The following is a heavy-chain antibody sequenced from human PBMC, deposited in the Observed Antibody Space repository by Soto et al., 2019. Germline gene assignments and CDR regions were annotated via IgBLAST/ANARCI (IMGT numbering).Heavy chain of an antibody. CDR1: GGSISSGGYS. CDR3: ARGGYYYDSSGTHDAFDI. V-gene: IGHV4-30-2*01. D-gene: IGHD3-22*01. Sequence: QLQLQESGSGLVKPSQTLSLTCAVSGGSISSGGYSWSWIRQPPGKGLEWIGYIYHSGSTYYNPSLQSRVTISVDRSKNQFSLKLSSVTAADTAVYYCARGGYYYDSSGTHDAFDIWGQGTMVTVSS. CDR2: IYHSGST. J-gene: IGHJ3*02.